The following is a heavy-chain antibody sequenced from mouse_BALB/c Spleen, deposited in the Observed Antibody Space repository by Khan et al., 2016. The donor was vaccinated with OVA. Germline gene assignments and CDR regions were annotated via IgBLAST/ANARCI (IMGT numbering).Heavy chain of an antibody. CDR2: ISYSGST. CDR1: GYSITSDYA. CDR3: ASALGRYYALDY. D-gene: IGHD4-1*01. Sequence: VQLQESGPGLVKPSQSLSLTCTVTGYSITSDYAWNWIRQFPGNKLEWMGYISYSGSTTYNPSLKSRISITRDTSKDQFFLQLKSVTSEDTATYYCASALGRYYALDYWGQGTSVTVSS. J-gene: IGHJ4*01. V-gene: IGHV3-2*02.